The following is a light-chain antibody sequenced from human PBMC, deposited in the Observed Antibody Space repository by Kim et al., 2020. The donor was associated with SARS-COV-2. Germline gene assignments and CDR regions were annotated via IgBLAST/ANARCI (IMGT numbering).Light chain of an antibody. CDR2: AAS. Sequence: ASVGDRVTIACRASQSISSYLNWYQQKPGKAPKLLIYAASSLQSGVPSRFSGSGSGTDFTLTISSLQPEDFATYYCQQSYSTPQTFGQGTKVDIK. CDR1: QSISSY. J-gene: IGKJ1*01. CDR3: QQSYSTPQT. V-gene: IGKV1-39*01.